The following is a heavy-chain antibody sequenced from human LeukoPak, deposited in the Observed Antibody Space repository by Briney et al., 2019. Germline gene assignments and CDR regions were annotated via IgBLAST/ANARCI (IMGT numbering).Heavy chain of an antibody. CDR1: GYTFTSYD. V-gene: IGHV1-8*03. D-gene: IGHD6-13*01. CDR2: MNPNSGNT. Sequence: ASVKVSCKASGYTFTSYDINWVRQATGQGLEWMGWMNPNSGNTGYAQKFQGRVTITRNTSISTAYMELSSLRSEDTAVYYCARMGAAAGTDAFDIWGQGTMVTVSS. CDR3: ARMGAAAGTDAFDI. J-gene: IGHJ3*02.